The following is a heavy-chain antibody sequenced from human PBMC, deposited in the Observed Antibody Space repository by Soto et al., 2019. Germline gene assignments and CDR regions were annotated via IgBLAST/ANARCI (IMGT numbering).Heavy chain of an antibody. V-gene: IGHV1-18*01. CDR3: ARYSFTHKAMVTLAFDS. CDR2: ISAYNGDT. D-gene: IGHD5-18*01. CDR1: GYTFTRYG. Sequence: PPGPSGAEVKRPGASGKGSCRGSGYTFTRYGIRWVRQAPGQGLEWMGWISAYNGDTKLSQKFEARVSMTTDTSTNTAYMELRSLRSDDTADYYCARYSFTHKAMVTLAFDSWGQGTMVTVSS. J-gene: IGHJ3*02.